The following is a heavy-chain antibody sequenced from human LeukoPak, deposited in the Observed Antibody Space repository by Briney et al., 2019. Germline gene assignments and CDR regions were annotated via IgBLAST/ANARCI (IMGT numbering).Heavy chain of an antibody. Sequence: PSETLSLTCAVSGYSISSGYYWGWIRQPAGKGLEWIGHIYTSGSTNYNPSLKSRVTISVDTSKNQFSLNLSSVTAADTAVYYCARTKGTGYYYYFDYWGQGTLVTVSS. J-gene: IGHJ4*02. D-gene: IGHD3-22*01. CDR1: GYSISSGYY. CDR2: IYTSGST. V-gene: IGHV4-61*09. CDR3: ARTKGTGYYYYFDY.